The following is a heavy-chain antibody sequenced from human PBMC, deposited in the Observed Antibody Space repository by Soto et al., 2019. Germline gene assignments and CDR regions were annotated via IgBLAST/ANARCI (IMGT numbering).Heavy chain of an antibody. J-gene: IGHJ6*03. Sequence: EVQLLESGGGLVQPGGSLRLSCAASGFTFSSYAMSWVRQAPGKGLEWVSAISGSGGSTYYADSVKGRFTISRDNSKNTLYLQMNSLRAEDTDVYYCAKTKGGVVVAATHLIGYYMDVWGKGTTVTVSS. CDR2: ISGSGGST. V-gene: IGHV3-23*01. D-gene: IGHD2-15*01. CDR1: GFTFSSYA. CDR3: AKTKGGVVVAATHLIGYYMDV.